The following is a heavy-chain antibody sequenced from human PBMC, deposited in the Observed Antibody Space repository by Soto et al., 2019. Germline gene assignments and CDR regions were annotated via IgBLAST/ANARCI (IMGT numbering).Heavy chain of an antibody. CDR2: ISYDGSNK. V-gene: IGHV3-30-3*01. D-gene: IGHD2-15*01. Sequence: GGSLRLSCAASGFTFSSYAMHWVRQAPGKGLEWVAVISYDGSNKYYADSVKGRFTISRDNSKNTLYLQMNSLRAEDTAVYYCAGSPGYCSGGSCYWSTTPWGQGTLVTVSS. CDR1: GFTFSSYA. J-gene: IGHJ5*02. CDR3: AGSPGYCSGGSCYWSTTP.